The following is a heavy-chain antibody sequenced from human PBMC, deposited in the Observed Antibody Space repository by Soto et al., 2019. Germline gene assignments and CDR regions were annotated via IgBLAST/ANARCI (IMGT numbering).Heavy chain of an antibody. CDR2: IVSNGGST. V-gene: IGHV3-64*01. Sequence: EVQLVESGGDLVQPGGSLRLSCAASGFTFSSYAMHWVRQAPGKGLEYVSAIVSNGGSTSYANSVKGRFTISRDNSKNTLYLQMGRLRAEDMAVYFCARGSNGYHLDYWGQGTLVTVSS. J-gene: IGHJ4*02. CDR1: GFTFSSYA. CDR3: ARGSNGYHLDY. D-gene: IGHD5-12*01.